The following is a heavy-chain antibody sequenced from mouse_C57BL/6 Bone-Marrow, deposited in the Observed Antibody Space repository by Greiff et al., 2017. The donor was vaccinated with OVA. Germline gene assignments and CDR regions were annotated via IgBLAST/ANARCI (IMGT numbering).Heavy chain of an antibody. CDR1: GYTFTDYE. J-gene: IGHJ2*01. CDR2: IDPETGGT. D-gene: IGHD1-1*01. V-gene: IGHV1-15*01. CDR3: TRFLITTVVADYFDY. Sequence: QVQLKQSGAELVRPGASVTLSCKASGYTFTDYEMHWVKQTPVHGLEWIGAIDPETGGTAYNQKFKGKAILTADKSSSTAYMELRSLTSEDSAVYYCTRFLITTVVADYFDYWGQGTTLTVSS.